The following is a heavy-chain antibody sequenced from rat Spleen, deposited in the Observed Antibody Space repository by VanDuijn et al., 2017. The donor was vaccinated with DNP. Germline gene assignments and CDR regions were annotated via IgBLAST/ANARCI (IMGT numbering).Heavy chain of an antibody. CDR3: ARYYISTRGMDA. V-gene: IGHV5S23*01. CDR1: GFTFSNYG. Sequence: EVQLVESGGGLVQPGRSLKLSCAASGFTFSNYGMAWVRQAPKKGLEWVATISTSGSRTYYPDSVKGRFTISRDNAKSTLYLQMNSLRSEDTATYYCARYYISTRGMDAWGQGTSVTVSS. D-gene: IGHD1-2*01. CDR2: ISTSGSRT. J-gene: IGHJ4*01.